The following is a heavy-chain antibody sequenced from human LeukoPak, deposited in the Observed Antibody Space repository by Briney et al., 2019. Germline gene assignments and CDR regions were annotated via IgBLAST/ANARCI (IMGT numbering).Heavy chain of an antibody. V-gene: IGHV1-18*04. CDR3: ARDRTYYYGSGSDY. D-gene: IGHD3-10*01. Sequence: SVKVSCKASGYTFTSYGISWVRQAPGQGLEWMGWISVYNGNTNYAQKLQGRVTMTTDTSTSTAYMELRSLRSDDTAVYYCARDRTYYYGSGSDYWGQGTLVTVSS. J-gene: IGHJ4*02. CDR2: ISVYNGNT. CDR1: GYTFTSYG.